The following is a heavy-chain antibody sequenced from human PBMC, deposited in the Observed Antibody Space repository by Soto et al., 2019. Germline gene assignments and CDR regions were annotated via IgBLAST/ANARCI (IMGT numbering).Heavy chain of an antibody. D-gene: IGHD6-6*01. J-gene: IGHJ5*02. CDR3: ARDRGSSSKGWFDP. Sequence: GGSLRLSCAASGFSFSSYVMHWVRQAPGKGLEWVAVIWYDGSNKYYADSVKGRFTISRDNSKNTLYLQMNSLRAEDTAVYYCARDRGSSSKGWFDPWGQGTLVTVSS. V-gene: IGHV3-33*01. CDR2: IWYDGSNK. CDR1: GFSFSSYV.